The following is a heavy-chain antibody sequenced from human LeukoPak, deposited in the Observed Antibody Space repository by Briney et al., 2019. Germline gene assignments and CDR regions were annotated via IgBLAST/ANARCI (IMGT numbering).Heavy chain of an antibody. V-gene: IGHV3-33*06. CDR3: AKDLYGEDY. D-gene: IGHD3-10*01. Sequence: GRSLRLSCAASGFTFSSYGMHWVRQAPGKGLEWVAVIWYVGSNKYYADSVKGRFTISRDNSKNTLYLQMNSLRAEDTAVYYCAKDLYGEDYWGQGTLVTVSS. J-gene: IGHJ4*02. CDR1: GFTFSSYG. CDR2: IWYVGSNK.